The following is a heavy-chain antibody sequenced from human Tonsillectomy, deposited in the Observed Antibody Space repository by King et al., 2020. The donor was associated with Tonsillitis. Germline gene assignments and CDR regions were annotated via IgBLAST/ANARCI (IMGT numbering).Heavy chain of an antibody. Sequence: VQLVESGGGLVQPGGSLRLSCAASGFTFSSYWMHWVRQAPGKGLVWDSRINSDGSSTSYADSVKGRFTISRDNAKNTLYLQMNSLRAEDTAVYYCARDAAGYSSGWYGLDPWGQGTLVTVSS. V-gene: IGHV3-74*01. J-gene: IGHJ5*02. CDR2: INSDGSST. CDR1: GFTFSSYW. CDR3: ARDAAGYSSGWYGLDP. D-gene: IGHD6-19*01.